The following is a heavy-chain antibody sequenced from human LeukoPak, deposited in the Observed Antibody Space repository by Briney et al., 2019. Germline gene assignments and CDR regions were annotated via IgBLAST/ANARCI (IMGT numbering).Heavy chain of an antibody. CDR2: INPNSGGT. CDR1: GYTLTGYY. V-gene: IGHV1-2*06. Sequence: ASVKVSCKASGYTLTGYYTHWVRQAPGQGLEWMGRINPNSGGTNYARKFQGRVTMTRDTSISTAYMELSRLRSDDTAVYYCARDMSPENSQIDYWGQGTLVTVSS. J-gene: IGHJ4*02. D-gene: IGHD3-10*02. CDR3: ARDMSPENSQIDY.